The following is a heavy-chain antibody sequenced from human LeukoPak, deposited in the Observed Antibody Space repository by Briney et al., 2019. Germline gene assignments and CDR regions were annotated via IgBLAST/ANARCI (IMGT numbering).Heavy chain of an antibody. J-gene: IGHJ3*02. CDR1: GDSISSSSYC. D-gene: IGHD5-12*01. CDR2: IYNSANT. CDR3: ARHSRSAYTGYENAFDI. Sequence: PSETLSLTCTVSGDSISSSSYCWDWIRQPPGKGLEWIGNIYNSANTHYNPSLKTRITMSVDTSKNQSSLKLNPVTAADTGIYYCARHSRSAYTGYENAFDIWGQGTMVTVSS. V-gene: IGHV4-39*01.